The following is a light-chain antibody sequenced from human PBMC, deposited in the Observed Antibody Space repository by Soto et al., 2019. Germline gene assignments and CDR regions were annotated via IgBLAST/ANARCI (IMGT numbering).Light chain of an antibody. CDR3: QQYGSSPWT. J-gene: IGKJ1*01. CDR1: QSVSSSD. CDR2: GAS. Sequence: EIVLTQSPGTLSLSPGERATLSCRASQSVSSSDLAWYQRKPGQAPRLLIYGASSRATGIPDRFSGSGSGTDFTLTISRLEPEDFAVYDCQQYGSSPWTFGQGTKVEIK. V-gene: IGKV3-20*01.